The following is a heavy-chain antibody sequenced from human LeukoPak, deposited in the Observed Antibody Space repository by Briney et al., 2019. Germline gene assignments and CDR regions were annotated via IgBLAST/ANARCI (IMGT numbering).Heavy chain of an antibody. D-gene: IGHD3-3*01. CDR1: GGSLSSYY. J-gene: IGHJ5*02. CDR2: IYTSGST. Sequence: SETLSLTCTVSGGSLSSYYWSWIRQPAGKGLEWIGRIYTSGSTNYNPSLKSRVTMSVDTSKNQFSLKLSSVTAADTAVYYCARMVTGYDFWSGYYRPFWFDPWGQGTLVTVSS. V-gene: IGHV4-4*07. CDR3: ARMVTGYDFWSGYYRPFWFDP.